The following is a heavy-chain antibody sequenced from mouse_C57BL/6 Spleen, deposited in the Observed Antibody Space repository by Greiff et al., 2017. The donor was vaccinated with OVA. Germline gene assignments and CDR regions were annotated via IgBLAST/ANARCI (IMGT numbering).Heavy chain of an antibody. D-gene: IGHD2-4*01. CDR3: ARFYYDYDGRAWFAY. Sequence: QVTLKESGPGILQSSQTLSLTCSFSGFSLSTSGMGVSWIRQPSGKGLEWLAHIYWDDDKRYNPSLKSRLTISKDTSRNQVFLKITSVDTADTATYYCARFYYDYDGRAWFAYWGQGTLVTVSA. J-gene: IGHJ3*01. CDR1: GFSLSTSGMG. CDR2: IYWDDDK. V-gene: IGHV8-12*01.